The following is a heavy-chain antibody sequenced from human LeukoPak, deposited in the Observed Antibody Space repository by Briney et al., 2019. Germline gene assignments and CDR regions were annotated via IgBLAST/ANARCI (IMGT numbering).Heavy chain of an antibody. CDR3: AKVGTTAGGYFDY. CDR1: GFTFSSYA. D-gene: IGHD1-7*01. J-gene: IGHJ4*02. CDR2: MSFDVNNK. Sequence: GSLRLSCATSGFTFSSYAFHWVRQAPGKGLEWVATMSFDVNNKYYADSVRGRFTISRDNSKNTLYLQMNSLRAEDTAVYYCAKVGTTAGGYFDYWGQGTLVTVSS. V-gene: IGHV3-30*04.